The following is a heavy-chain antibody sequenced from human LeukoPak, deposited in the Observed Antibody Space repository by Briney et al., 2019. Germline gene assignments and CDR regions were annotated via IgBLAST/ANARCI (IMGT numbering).Heavy chain of an antibody. J-gene: IGHJ3*02. Sequence: SESLSLTCTVSGYSISSGYYWGWIRQPPGKGLEWIGSIYHSGSTYYNPSLKSRVTISVDTSKNQFSLKLSSVTAADTAVYYCARGPPDCSSTSCYAFDAFDIWGQGTMVTVSS. CDR2: IYHSGST. CDR1: GYSISSGYY. V-gene: IGHV4-38-2*02. CDR3: ARGPPDCSSTSCYAFDAFDI. D-gene: IGHD2-2*01.